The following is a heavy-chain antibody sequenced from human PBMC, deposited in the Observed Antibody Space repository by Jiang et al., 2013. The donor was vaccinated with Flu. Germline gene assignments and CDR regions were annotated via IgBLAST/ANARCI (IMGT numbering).Heavy chain of an antibody. J-gene: IGHJ5*02. CDR3: ARQVVSGYNWFDP. D-gene: IGHD2-2*01. Sequence: EWMGIIYPGDSDIKYNPSFQGQVTMSADKSINTVYLQWSSLKASDSAMYYCARQVVSGYNWFDPWGQGTLVTVSS. CDR2: IYPGDSDI. V-gene: IGHV5-51*01.